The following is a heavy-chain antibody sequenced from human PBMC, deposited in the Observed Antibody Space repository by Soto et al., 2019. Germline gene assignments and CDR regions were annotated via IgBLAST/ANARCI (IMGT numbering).Heavy chain of an antibody. D-gene: IGHD2-21*01. CDR1: GGSISSDNCL. CDR3: IRDFGDHRTDY. J-gene: IGHJ4*02. CDR2: IDYSGTT. V-gene: IGHV4-39*02. Sequence: SETLSLTCTVSGGSISSDNCLWGWIRQPPGEGLEWIGTIDYSGTTYYNPSLRSRISISMDTSKIRFSLKVNSVTAADTAVYFCIRDFGDHRTDYWGQGTLVTVS.